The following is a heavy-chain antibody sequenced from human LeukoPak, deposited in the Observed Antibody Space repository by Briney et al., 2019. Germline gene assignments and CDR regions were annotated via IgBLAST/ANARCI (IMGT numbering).Heavy chain of an antibody. CDR3: ARGSGYSYGHGPGWFDP. J-gene: IGHJ5*02. CDR2: IIPILGIA. V-gene: IGHV1-69*04. CDR1: GGTFSSYA. Sequence: ASVKVSCKASGGTFSSYAISWVRQAPGQGLEWMGRIIPILGIANYAQKFQGRVTITADKSTSTAYMELSSLRSEDTAVYYCARGSGYSYGHGPGWFDPWGQGTLVTVSS. D-gene: IGHD5-18*01.